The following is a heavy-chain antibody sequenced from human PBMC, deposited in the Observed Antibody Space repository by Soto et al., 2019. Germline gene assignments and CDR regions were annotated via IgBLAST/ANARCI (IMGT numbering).Heavy chain of an antibody. CDR1: GFTFSVYS. D-gene: IGHD6-13*01. Sequence: PGGSLRLSCAASGFTFSVYSIAWVRQAPGKGLEWVSSITDRNDIRCADSVKGRFTVSRDNANNSVHLQMNSLRAEDTAVYYCARFATPTSTWYWFDPWGQGTLVTVSA. J-gene: IGHJ5*02. CDR2: ITDRNDI. V-gene: IGHV3-21*01. CDR3: ARFATPTSTWYWFDP.